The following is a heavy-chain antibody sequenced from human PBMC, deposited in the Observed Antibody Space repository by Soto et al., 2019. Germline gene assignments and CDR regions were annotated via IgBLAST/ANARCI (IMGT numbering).Heavy chain of an antibody. J-gene: IGHJ4*02. Sequence: QVQLVQSGAEVKKPGASVKVSCKASGYIFTSYGISWVRQAPGEGLEWMGWISNYKGITNYAQKVQGRVTMTTDRSTSTAYMELRSLRSDDTAVYYCAESMGGSGTYVSWGQGTLVTVSS. CDR1: GYIFTSYG. D-gene: IGHD3-10*01. CDR2: ISNYKGIT. V-gene: IGHV1-18*01. CDR3: AESMGGSGTYVS.